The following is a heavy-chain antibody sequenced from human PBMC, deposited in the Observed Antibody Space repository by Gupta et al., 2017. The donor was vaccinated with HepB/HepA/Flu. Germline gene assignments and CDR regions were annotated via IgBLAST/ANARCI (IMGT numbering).Heavy chain of an antibody. J-gene: IGHJ4*02. CDR3: ATDVPGRGGGEFDY. Sequence: EVQLVESGGGLVEPGGSLSLSCAASGFTFPNAWMIWFRQVPGKGLEWVGRIKSAGGTTDYPAPMKDRFIISRDDSKNTVYLQMNSLKIEDTAIYYCATDVPGRGGGEFDYWGQGTLVTVSS. CDR2: IKSAGGTT. D-gene: IGHD2-21*01. V-gene: IGHV3-15*01. CDR1: GFTFPNAW.